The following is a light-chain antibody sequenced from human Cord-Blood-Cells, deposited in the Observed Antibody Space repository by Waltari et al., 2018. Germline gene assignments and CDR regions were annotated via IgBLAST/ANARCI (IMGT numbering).Light chain of an antibody. CDR1: RSNIGSNT. V-gene: IGLV1-44*01. J-gene: IGLJ1*01. CDR2: SNN. Sequence: QSVLTQPPSASGTPEQRVPIPCSGSRSNIGSNTVTWYQQLPGTAPKLLIYSNNQRPSGVPDRFSGSKSGTSASLAISGLQSEDEADYYCAAWDDSLNGYVFGTGTKVTVL. CDR3: AAWDDSLNGYV.